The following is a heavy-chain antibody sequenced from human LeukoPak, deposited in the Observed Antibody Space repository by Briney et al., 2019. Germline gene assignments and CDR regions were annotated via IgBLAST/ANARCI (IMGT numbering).Heavy chain of an antibody. D-gene: IGHD5-12*01. J-gene: IGHJ4*02. Sequence: SETLPLTCAVYGGSFSGYYWSWIRQPPGKGLEWIGEINHSGSTNYNPSLKSRVTISVDTSKNQFSLKLSSVTAADTAVYYCAGGRVGYSGYARLKYFDYWGQGTLVTVSS. CDR1: GGSFSGYY. V-gene: IGHV4-34*01. CDR2: INHSGST. CDR3: AGGRVGYSGYARLKYFDY.